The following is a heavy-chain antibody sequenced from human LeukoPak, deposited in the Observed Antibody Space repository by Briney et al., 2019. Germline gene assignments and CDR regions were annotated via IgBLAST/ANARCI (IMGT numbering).Heavy chain of an antibody. Sequence: GGSLRLSCAVSGFTFSSNSMNWVRQAPGKEREWISYISDSSNTIYYADSVKGRFTISRDNAKNSLYLQMRSLRDEDTAVYYCARDRKDGYNPLDYWGQGTMVTVSS. V-gene: IGHV3-48*02. CDR1: GFTFSSNS. CDR2: ISDSSNTI. J-gene: IGHJ4*02. D-gene: IGHD5-24*01. CDR3: ARDRKDGYNPLDY.